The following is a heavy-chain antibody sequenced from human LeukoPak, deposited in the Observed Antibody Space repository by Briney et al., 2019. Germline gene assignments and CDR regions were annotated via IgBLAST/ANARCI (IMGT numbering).Heavy chain of an antibody. V-gene: IGHV4-34*12. CDR3: ARYRGRDGSNYYFDS. CDR2: IIHTGST. CDR1: GGSFSGYY. D-gene: IGHD5-24*01. Sequence: PSETLSLTCGVYGGSFSGYYWSWIRQPPGKGLEWIGEIIHTGSTNYNPSLKSRVTISMDTSKSQFSLRLSSVTAADTAVYYCARYRGRDGSNYYFDSWGQGILVTVSS. J-gene: IGHJ4*02.